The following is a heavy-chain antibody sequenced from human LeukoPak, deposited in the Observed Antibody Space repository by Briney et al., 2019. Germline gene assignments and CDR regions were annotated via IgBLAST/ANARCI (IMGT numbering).Heavy chain of an antibody. D-gene: IGHD3-22*01. CDR1: GLTFSNYN. Sequence: GGSLRLSCVASGLTFSNYNMHWVRQAPGKGLEWVAVIWHDGNYKYYVDSVKGRFTISRDNSKNTVYLQMNSLGAEDTAVYLCARDSDYYDTCAYSFRGGLHYDFWGRGTLVTVSS. CDR2: IWHDGNYK. J-gene: IGHJ4*02. V-gene: IGHV3-33*01. CDR3: ARDSDYYDTCAYSFRGGLHYDF.